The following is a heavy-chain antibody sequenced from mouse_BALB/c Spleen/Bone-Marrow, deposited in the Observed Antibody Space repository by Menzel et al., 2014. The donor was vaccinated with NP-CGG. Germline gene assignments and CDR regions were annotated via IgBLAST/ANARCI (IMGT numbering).Heavy chain of an antibody. V-gene: IGHV7-3*02. CDR2: IRNKANGYTT. CDR1: GFTFTDYY. J-gene: IGHJ2*01. D-gene: IGHD2-3*01. CDR3: ARDMGGLLFDY. Sequence: EVMLVESGGGLVQPGGSLRLSCATSGFTFTDYYMNWVRQPPGKALEWLGFIRNKANGYTTEYSASVKGRFTISRDNSQSIPYLQMNTLRAEDSATYYCARDMGGLLFDYWGQGTTLTVSS.